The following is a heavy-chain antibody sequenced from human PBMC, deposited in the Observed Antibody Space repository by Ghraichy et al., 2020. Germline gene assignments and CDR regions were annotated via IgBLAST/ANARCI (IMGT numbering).Heavy chain of an antibody. V-gene: IGHV4-4*07. CDR1: SGSISSYY. J-gene: IGHJ4*02. D-gene: IGHD3-10*01. CDR2: IYSSGTT. CDR3: ARDSWDGSGFYFRGFGY. Sequence: GSLRLSCTVSSGSISSYYWSWIRQPAGKRLEWIGRIYSSGTTNYNPSLKSRVTMSVDTSKNQVSLKLTSVTAADTAVYYCARDSWDGSGFYFRGFGYLGQGTLVTVSS.